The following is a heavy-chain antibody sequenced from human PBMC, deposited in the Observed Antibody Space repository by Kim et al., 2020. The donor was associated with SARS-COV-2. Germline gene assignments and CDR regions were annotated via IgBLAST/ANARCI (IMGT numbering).Heavy chain of an antibody. CDR1: GFTFSSYS. D-gene: IGHD2-15*01. CDR3: ARGGYGFDWYFDL. V-gene: IGHV3-48*02. Sequence: GGSLRLSCAASGFTFSSYSMNWVRQAPGKGLEWISYISTSSSTIYYADSLTGRFTISRDNAKSTLYLQMNSLRDEDTAVYSCARGGYGFDWYFDLWGRGTLVTVSS. J-gene: IGHJ2*01. CDR2: ISTSSSTI.